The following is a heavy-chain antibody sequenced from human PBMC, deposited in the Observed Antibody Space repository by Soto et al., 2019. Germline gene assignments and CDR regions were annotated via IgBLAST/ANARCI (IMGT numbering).Heavy chain of an antibody. J-gene: IGHJ5*02. D-gene: IGHD5-12*01. CDR2: IYWDDDK. Sequence: QITLKESGPTLVKPTQTLTLTCTFSGFSLSTSGVGVGWIRQPPGKALEWLALIYWDDDKRYSPSLKSRLTVTKDPSKKHVVLTMTNNDPVDTATYFCALTRDSQWLQSGRGWTWFDPWGQGTLVTVSS. CDR1: GFSLSTSGVG. V-gene: IGHV2-5*02. CDR3: ALTRDSQWLQSGRGWTWFDP.